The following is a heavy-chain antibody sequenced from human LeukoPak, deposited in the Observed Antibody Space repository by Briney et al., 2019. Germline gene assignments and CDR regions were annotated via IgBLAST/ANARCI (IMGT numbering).Heavy chain of an antibody. V-gene: IGHV3-23*01. CDR3: AKGPSRVLLLGFDY. CDR1: GFTFSSYA. Sequence: PAGGSLRLSCAASGFTFSSYAMSWVRQAPGKGLEWVSAISGSGGSTYYADSVKGRFTISRDNSKNTLYLQMDSLRAEDTAVYYCAKGPSRVLLLGFDYWGQGTLVTVSS. D-gene: IGHD3-10*01. J-gene: IGHJ4*02. CDR2: ISGSGGST.